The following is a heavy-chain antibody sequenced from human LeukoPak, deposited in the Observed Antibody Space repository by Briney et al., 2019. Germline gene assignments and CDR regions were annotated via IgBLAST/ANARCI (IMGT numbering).Heavy chain of an antibody. CDR3: VRSLPGGVDAFDI. CDR2: IFPGDSET. CDR1: GYSFTTHW. V-gene: IGHV5-51*01. Sequence: GESLKISCKGSGYSFTTHWIGWVRQLPGKGLEWMGLIFPGDSETIYSPSFQGQVTISADKSINTAYLRWSSLKASDTAMYYCVRSLPGGVDAFDIWGQGTMVTVSS. D-gene: IGHD1-14*01. J-gene: IGHJ3*02.